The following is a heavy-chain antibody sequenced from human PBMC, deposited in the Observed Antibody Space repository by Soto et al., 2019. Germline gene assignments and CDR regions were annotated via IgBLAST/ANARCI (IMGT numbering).Heavy chain of an antibody. CDR3: EPSTDASMALDY. CDR1: GFSLSTNGVG. J-gene: IGHJ4*02. V-gene: IGHV2-5*02. CDR2: IYWDDDK. Sequence: QITLKESGPTLVKPTQTLTLTCTFSGFSLSTNGVGVGWIRQPPGKALEWLALIYWDDDKRYSPSLKSRLTIAKDTSKNQVVLTVTTMDPVDTATYYCEPSTDASMALDYWGQGTLVTVSS. D-gene: IGHD5-18*01.